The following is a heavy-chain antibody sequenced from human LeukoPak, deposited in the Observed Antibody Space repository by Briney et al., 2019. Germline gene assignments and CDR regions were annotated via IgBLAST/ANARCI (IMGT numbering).Heavy chain of an antibody. Sequence: GGSLRLTCGASGFLFSNYFMSWVRQAPGKGLEWVANIRQDGSEKYYVDSVKGRFTISRDNAKSSLYLQMNSLRAEDTAVYYCARGYTSMIYWGQGTLVTVSS. D-gene: IGHD5-18*01. CDR1: GFLFSNYF. V-gene: IGHV3-7*05. CDR2: IRQDGSEK. J-gene: IGHJ4*02. CDR3: ARGYTSMIY.